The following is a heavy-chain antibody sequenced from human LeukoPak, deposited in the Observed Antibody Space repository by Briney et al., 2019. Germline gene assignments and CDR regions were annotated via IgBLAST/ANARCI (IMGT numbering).Heavy chain of an antibody. CDR2: ISSNGGST. Sequence: GGSLRLSCSASGFTFSSYAMHWVRQAPGKGLEYVSAISSNGGSTYYADSVKGRFTISRDNPKKTMYLQMNSLRAEDTAVYYCATRYQSSGWYYYGMDVWGQGTTVTVSS. CDR3: ATRYQSSGWYYYGMDV. CDR1: GFTFSSYA. D-gene: IGHD6-19*01. J-gene: IGHJ6*02. V-gene: IGHV3-64*04.